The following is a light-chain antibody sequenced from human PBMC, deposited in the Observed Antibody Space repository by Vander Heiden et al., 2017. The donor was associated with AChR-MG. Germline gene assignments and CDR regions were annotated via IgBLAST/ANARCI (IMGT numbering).Light chain of an antibody. CDR3: QSYNNSLSGPCV. Sequence: QSVLTQPLSVSGAPGQRGTISCTGSSSNIGAGYYVHWYQQLPGTAPKLLIFVNSNRPSGVPDRFSGSNSGTSAFLAITGLQAEDEADYYCQSYNNSLSGPCVFGGGTKLTVL. J-gene: IGLJ2*01. CDR2: VNS. V-gene: IGLV1-40*01. CDR1: SSNIGAGYY.